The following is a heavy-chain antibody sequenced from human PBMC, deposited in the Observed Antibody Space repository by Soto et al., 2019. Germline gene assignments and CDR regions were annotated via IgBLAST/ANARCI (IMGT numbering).Heavy chain of an antibody. CDR1: GGTFSSYA. V-gene: IGHV1-69*06. D-gene: IGHD2-2*02. CDR2: IIPIFGTA. Sequence: QVQLVQSGAEVKKPGSSVKVSCKASGGTFSSYAISWVRQAPGQGLEWMGGIIPIFGTANYAQKFQGRVTINADKSTSTPYMELSRLRSEDTAVYYCARTGRYCSSTSCYTRGVYYYYYGMDVWGQGTTVTVSS. CDR3: ARTGRYCSSTSCYTRGVYYYYYGMDV. J-gene: IGHJ6*02.